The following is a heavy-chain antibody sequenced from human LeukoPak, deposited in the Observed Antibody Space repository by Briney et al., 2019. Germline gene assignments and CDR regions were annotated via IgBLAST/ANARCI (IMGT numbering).Heavy chain of an antibody. Sequence: SETLSLTCTVSGGSISSYYWSWIRQPPGKGLEWIGLIYSSGSANYNPSLKSRVTISIDTSKNQFSLKLSSVTAADTAVYYCARNVGGGSGPIFDYWGQGSLVTVSS. CDR3: ARNVGGGSGPIFDY. D-gene: IGHD3-16*01. CDR2: IYSSGSA. V-gene: IGHV4-59*01. CDR1: GGSISSYY. J-gene: IGHJ4*02.